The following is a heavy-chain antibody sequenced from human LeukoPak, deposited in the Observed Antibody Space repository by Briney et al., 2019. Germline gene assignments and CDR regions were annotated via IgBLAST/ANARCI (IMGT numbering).Heavy chain of an antibody. CDR2: ISYDGSNK. CDR3: ARGGYCSSTSCYLNDY. D-gene: IGHD2-2*01. CDR1: GFTFSSYA. V-gene: IGHV3-30-3*01. J-gene: IGHJ4*02. Sequence: HPGGSLRLPCAASGFTFSSYAMHWVRQAPGKGLEWVAVISYDGSNKYYADSVKGRFTISRDNSKNTLYLQMNSLRAEDTAVYYRARGGYCSSTSCYLNDYWGQGTLVTVSS.